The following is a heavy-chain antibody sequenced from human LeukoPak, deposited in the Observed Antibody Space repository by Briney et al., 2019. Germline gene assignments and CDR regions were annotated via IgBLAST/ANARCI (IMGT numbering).Heavy chain of an antibody. CDR2: FSKTGST. V-gene: IGHV4-39*02. CDR1: GGSINSSSYY. Sequence: PSETLSLTCTVSGGSINSSSYYWGWIRQPPGKGLEWIGSFSKTGSTYYKWSLESRLTISVDTSKSHFSLRLSSVTAADAATYYCATSRGMYGGFDYWGQGALVTVSS. J-gene: IGHJ4*02. D-gene: IGHD4-23*01. CDR3: ATSRGMYGGFDY.